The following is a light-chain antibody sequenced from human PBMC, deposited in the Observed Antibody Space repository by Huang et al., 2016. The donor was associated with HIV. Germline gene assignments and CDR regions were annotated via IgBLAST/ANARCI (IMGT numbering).Light chain of an antibody. CDR1: QSIDGR. J-gene: IGKJ2*01. V-gene: IGKV1-5*01. Sequence: DIQMTQSPSTLSASIGDRVTVTCRASQSIDGRLAWYQQRPGRAPKLLIYVASSLQSGVPSGFTGSGFGTEFTLTISSLQPDNFATYFCQQYNSHPYTFGQGTKLEIK. CDR3: QQYNSHPYT. CDR2: VAS.